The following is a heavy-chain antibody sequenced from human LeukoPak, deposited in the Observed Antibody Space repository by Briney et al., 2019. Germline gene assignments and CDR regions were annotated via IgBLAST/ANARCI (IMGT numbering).Heavy chain of an antibody. D-gene: IGHD5-12*01. CDR2: TRDKANSYTT. CDR1: GFTFSAHY. CDR3: ARGDGYDRRSFDY. J-gene: IGHJ4*02. Sequence: PGGSLRLSCAASGFTFSAHYMDWVRKAPGKGLEWVGRTRDKANSYTTEYAASVKGRFTISRDASKTSLYLQMNSLKTEDTAVYYCARGDGYDRRSFDYWGQGTLVSVSS. V-gene: IGHV3-72*01.